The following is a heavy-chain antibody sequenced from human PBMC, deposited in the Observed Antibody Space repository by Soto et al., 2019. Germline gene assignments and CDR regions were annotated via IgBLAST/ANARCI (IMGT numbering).Heavy chain of an antibody. Sequence: PXEXLKISCKCSGYXFTSYLIVWVRHMPGKGLEWMGIIYPGDSDTRYSPSFQGQVAFSADKSISTAYLQLSGMKASDTAIYYCARRLSTGWFFAFWGQGTLGTVSS. CDR3: ARRLSTGWFFAF. J-gene: IGHJ4*02. CDR1: GYXFTSYL. D-gene: IGHD6-19*01. V-gene: IGHV5-51*01. CDR2: IYPGDSDT.